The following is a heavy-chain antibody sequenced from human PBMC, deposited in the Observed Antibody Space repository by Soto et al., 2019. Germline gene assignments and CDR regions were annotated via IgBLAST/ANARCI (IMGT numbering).Heavy chain of an antibody. CDR3: ARRVVAATTRWRDDAFDI. CDR2: IYPGDSDT. D-gene: IGHD2-15*01. CDR1: GYSFTSYW. Sequence: GESLKISCKGSGYSFTSYWIGWVRQMPGKGLEWMGIIYPGDSDTRYSPSFQGQVTISADKSISTAYLQWSSLKASDTAMYYCARRVVAATTRWRDDAFDIWGQGTMVTVSS. V-gene: IGHV5-51*01. J-gene: IGHJ3*02.